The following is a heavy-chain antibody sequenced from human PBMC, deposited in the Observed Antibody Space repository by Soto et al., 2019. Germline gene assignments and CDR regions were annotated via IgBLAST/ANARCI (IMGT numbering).Heavy chain of an antibody. D-gene: IGHD6-13*01. Sequence: SETLSLTCAVYGGSFSGYYWSWIRQPPGKGLEWIGEINHSGSTNYNPSLKSRVAMSVDTSKNQFSLNLSSVTAADTAVYYCARDLKAAADMNWFDPWGQGTLVTVS. CDR1: GGSFSGYY. CDR2: INHSGST. V-gene: IGHV4-34*01. CDR3: ARDLKAAADMNWFDP. J-gene: IGHJ5*02.